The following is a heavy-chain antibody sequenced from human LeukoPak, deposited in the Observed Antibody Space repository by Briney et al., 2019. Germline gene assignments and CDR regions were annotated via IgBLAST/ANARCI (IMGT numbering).Heavy chain of an antibody. CDR2: IYYSGST. CDR3: ARVTGYSGYDSPPRWFDP. V-gene: IGHV4-39*07. D-gene: IGHD5-12*01. CDR1: GGSISSSSYY. J-gene: IGHJ5*02. Sequence: SETLSLTCTVSGGSISSSSYYWGWIRQPPGKGLVWIGSIYYSGSTYYNPSLKSRVTISVDTSKNQFSLKLSSVTAADTAVYYCARVTGYSGYDSPPRWFDPWGQGTLVTVSS.